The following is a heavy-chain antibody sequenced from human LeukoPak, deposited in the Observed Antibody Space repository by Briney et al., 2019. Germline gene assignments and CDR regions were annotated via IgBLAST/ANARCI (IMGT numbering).Heavy chain of an antibody. D-gene: IGHD2-21*02. CDR2: INPSGGST. CDR1: GYTFASHY. J-gene: IGHJ2*01. CDR3: GRVNCGGDCQSWYFDL. V-gene: IGHV1-46*01. Sequence: ASVKVSCKASGYTFASHYMHWVRQAPGQGLEWMGIINPSGGSTTYAQKFQGRVTMTRDASTSTVHMELSSLRSEDTAVYYCGRVNCGGDCQSWYFDLWGRGTLVTVSS.